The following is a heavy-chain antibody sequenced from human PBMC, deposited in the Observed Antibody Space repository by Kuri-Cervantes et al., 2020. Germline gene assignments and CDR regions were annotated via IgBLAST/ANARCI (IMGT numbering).Heavy chain of an antibody. CDR2: INPNSGGT. D-gene: IGHD3-10*01. J-gene: IGHJ5*02. CDR1: GYTFTSYG. Sequence: ASVKVSCKASGYTFTSYGISWVRQAPGQGLEWMGWINPNSGGTNYAQKFQGRVTMTRDTSISTAYMELSRLRSDDTAVYYCAREQNTAYYGFPFDPWGQGTLVTVSS. V-gene: IGHV1-2*02. CDR3: AREQNTAYYGFPFDP.